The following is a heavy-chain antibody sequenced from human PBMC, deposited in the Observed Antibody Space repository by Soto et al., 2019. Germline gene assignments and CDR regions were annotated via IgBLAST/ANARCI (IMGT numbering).Heavy chain of an antibody. D-gene: IGHD3-22*01. J-gene: IGHJ4*02. Sequence: EVQLVESGGGLVQPGGSLRLSCVASGFTFSSYEMNWVRQAPGKGLEWVSYISSSGSTIYYADSVKGRFTISRDNAKNSLYLQMNSLRAEDTAVYYCARIRSSGYYYYDYWGQGTLVTVSS. CDR3: ARIRSSGYYYYDY. CDR2: ISSSGSTI. V-gene: IGHV3-48*03. CDR1: GFTFSSYE.